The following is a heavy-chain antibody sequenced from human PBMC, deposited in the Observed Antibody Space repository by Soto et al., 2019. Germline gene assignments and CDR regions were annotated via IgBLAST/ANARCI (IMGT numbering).Heavy chain of an antibody. CDR1: GFTFSSYA. D-gene: IGHD6-19*01. CDR2: ISYDGSSK. Sequence: QVQLVESGGGVVQPGRSLRLSCAASGFTFSSYAMHWVRQAPGNGLEWVALISYDGSSKYYADSVKGRFTISRDNSRNTLYLQMNTLRAEDTAVYYCAGDPWGRLAGTLDYWGQGTLVTVSS. CDR3: AGDPWGRLAGTLDY. J-gene: IGHJ4*02. V-gene: IGHV3-30-3*01.